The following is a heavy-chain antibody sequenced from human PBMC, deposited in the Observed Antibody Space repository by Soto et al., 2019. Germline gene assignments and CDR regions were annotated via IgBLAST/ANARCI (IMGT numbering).Heavy chain of an antibody. CDR1: GFTFSSYA. CDR3: AKEGHYDFWSGFYGMDV. V-gene: IGHV3-23*01. Sequence: EVQLLESGGGLVQPGGSLRLSCAASGFTFSSYAMSWVRQAPGKGLEWVAAISGSGGSTYYADSVKGRFTISRDNSKNTLYLQMNSLRAEDRAVYYCAKEGHYDFWSGFYGMDVWGQGTTVTVSS. J-gene: IGHJ6*02. CDR2: ISGSGGST. D-gene: IGHD3-3*01.